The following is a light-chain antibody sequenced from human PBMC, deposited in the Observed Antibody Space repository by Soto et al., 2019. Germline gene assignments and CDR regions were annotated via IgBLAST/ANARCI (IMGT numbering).Light chain of an antibody. Sequence: QSVLTQSPSASASLGASVKLTCTLSSGHSSYAIAWHQKQPGKGPRYLMALNNDGSHSKGDGIPDRFSGSSTGAERYLIISSLQSEDEADYCCQTWGTGFQVFGGGTKLTVL. CDR1: SGHSSYA. CDR3: QTWGTGFQV. CDR2: LNNDGSH. V-gene: IGLV4-69*01. J-gene: IGLJ2*01.